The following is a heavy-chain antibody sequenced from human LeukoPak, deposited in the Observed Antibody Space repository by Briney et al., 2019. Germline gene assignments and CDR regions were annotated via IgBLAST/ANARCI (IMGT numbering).Heavy chain of an antibody. CDR1: GFAFRDYW. CDR2: INLGGSVI. J-gene: IGHJ4*02. Sequence: PGGSLRLFCAASGFAFRDYWMNWVRQAPGKGLEWVANINLGGSVILYVDSVKGRFTASRDNAENSVSLQMNSLRAEDTAVYYCAAWGLHNYWGQGTLVTVSS. CDR3: AAWGLHNY. D-gene: IGHD7-27*01. V-gene: IGHV3-7*01.